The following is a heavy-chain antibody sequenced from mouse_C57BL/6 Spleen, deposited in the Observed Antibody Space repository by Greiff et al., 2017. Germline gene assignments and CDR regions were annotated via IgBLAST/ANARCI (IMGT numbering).Heavy chain of an antibody. CDR1: GYTFTDYY. Sequence: VQLQESGAELVRPGASVKLSCKASGYTFTDYYINWVKQRPGQGLEWIARIYPGSGNTYYNEKFKGKATLTAEKSSSTAYMQLSSLTSEDSAVYFCVRRGGSSYVVYFDYWGQGTTLTVSS. J-gene: IGHJ2*01. D-gene: IGHD1-1*01. V-gene: IGHV1-76*01. CDR2: IYPGSGNT. CDR3: VRRGGSSYVVYFDY.